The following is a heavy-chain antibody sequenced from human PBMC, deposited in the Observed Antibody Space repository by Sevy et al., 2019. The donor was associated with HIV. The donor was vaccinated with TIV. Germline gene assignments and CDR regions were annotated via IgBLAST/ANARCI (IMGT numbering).Heavy chain of an antibody. V-gene: IGHV4-61*01. J-gene: IGHJ5*02. CDR3: ARGELRGALFDP. CDR1: GGSVSTDSYY. Sequence: SETLSLTCTVSGGSVSTDSYYWSWIRQPPGKGLEWIGYIYYSGSTNYNPSLKSRVTISVDTSKNQFSLKLSSVTAADTAVYYCARGELRGALFDPWGQGTLVTVSS. D-gene: IGHD1-7*01. CDR2: IYYSGST.